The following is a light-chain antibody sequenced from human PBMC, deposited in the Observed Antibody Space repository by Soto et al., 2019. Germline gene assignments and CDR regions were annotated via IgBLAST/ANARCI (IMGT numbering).Light chain of an antibody. CDR1: QDIRND. CDR3: QQYNTYST. V-gene: IGKV1-17*01. CDR2: DAS. Sequence: IQVTQAPSSLSASVGDRVTITCRTSQDIRNDLGWYQQKPGKAPNPLIYDASSLKSGVPARFSGSGSGTEFTLTISSLQPDDFATYYCQQYNTYSTFGQGTRLEIK. J-gene: IGKJ5*01.